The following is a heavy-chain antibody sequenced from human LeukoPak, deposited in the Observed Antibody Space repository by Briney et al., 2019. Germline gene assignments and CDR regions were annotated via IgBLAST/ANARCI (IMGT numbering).Heavy chain of an antibody. CDR1: GYTFTSYY. Sequence: ASVKVSCKASGYTFTSYYMHWVRQVPGQGLEWMGIINPSGGSTSYAQKFQGRVTMTRDTSTSTVYMELSSLRSEDTAVYYCARDRFGYYDYVWGSYSPAAYWGQGTLVTVSS. CDR3: ARDRFGYYDYVWGSYSPAAY. CDR2: INPSGGST. V-gene: IGHV1-46*01. D-gene: IGHD3-16*01. J-gene: IGHJ4*02.